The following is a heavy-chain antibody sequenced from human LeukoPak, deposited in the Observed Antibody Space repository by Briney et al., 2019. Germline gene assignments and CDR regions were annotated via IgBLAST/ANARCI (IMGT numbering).Heavy chain of an antibody. Sequence: GESLKISCRGSGYNFATYWIGWVRQMPGKGLEWMGIIYPGDSDSRYSPSFQSQVTMSVDKSISTAYLQWSSLKASDTAMYYCARRPGGGYAFDPWGQGTLVTVSS. CDR2: IYPGDSDS. CDR3: ARRPGGGYAFDP. V-gene: IGHV5-51*01. J-gene: IGHJ5*02. CDR1: GYNFATYW. D-gene: IGHD3-16*01.